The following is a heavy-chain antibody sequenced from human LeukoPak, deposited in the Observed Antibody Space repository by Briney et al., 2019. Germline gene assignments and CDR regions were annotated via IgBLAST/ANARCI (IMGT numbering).Heavy chain of an antibody. CDR2: ISGSGGTA. V-gene: IGHV3-23*01. CDR1: GFTFSIYA. J-gene: IGHJ3*02. CDR3: ASEKVVVTALDAFDI. Sequence: GGSLRLSCAASGFTFSIYAMSWVRQAPGKGLEWVSAISGSGGTAYYADSVKGRFTISRDNAKNSLYLQMNSLRAEDTAVYYCASEKVVVTALDAFDIWGQGTMVTVSS. D-gene: IGHD2-21*02.